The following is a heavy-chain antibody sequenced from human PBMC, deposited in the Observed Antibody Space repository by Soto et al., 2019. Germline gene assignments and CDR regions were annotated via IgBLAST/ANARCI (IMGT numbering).Heavy chain of an antibody. J-gene: IGHJ4*02. CDR3: ASQAYQYDTHSFGY. CDR2: IYPGDSNT. Sequence: GESLKISCKGSGYRFTTYWIGWVRQMPGKGLEWMGLIYPGDSNTRFSPSFQGQVTISVDMSISTAYLQWSSLRVSDTAMYYCASQAYQYDTHSFGYWRQRTLVTVSS. V-gene: IGHV5-51*01. D-gene: IGHD3-22*01. CDR1: GYRFTTYW.